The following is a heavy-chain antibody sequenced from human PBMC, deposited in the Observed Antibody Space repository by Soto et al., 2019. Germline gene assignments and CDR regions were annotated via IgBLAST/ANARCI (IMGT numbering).Heavy chain of an antibody. D-gene: IGHD6-13*01. J-gene: IGHJ6*02. CDR2: ISYDGSNK. CDR1: RFTFSSYG. CDR3: AKDAAAGIWYGMDV. Sequence: QVQLVESGGGVVQPGRSLRLSCAASRFTFSSYGMHWVRQAPGKGLEWVAVISYDGSNKYYADSVKGRFTISRDNSKNTLYLQMNSLRAEDTAVYYSAKDAAAGIWYGMDVWGQGTTVTVSS. V-gene: IGHV3-30*18.